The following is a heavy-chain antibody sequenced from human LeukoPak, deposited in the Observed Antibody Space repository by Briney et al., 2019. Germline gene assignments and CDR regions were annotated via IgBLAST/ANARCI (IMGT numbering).Heavy chain of an antibody. Sequence: LSPTCTVSGFTFSGYAMSWFRQPPGPGQEWVGFIRSKAYGGTTEYAASVKGRFTISRDDSKSIAYLQMNSLNTEDTAVYYCTRSITGTMFDYWGQGTLVTVSS. CDR1: GFTFSGYA. D-gene: IGHD1-7*01. CDR2: IRSKAYGGTT. CDR3: TRSITGTMFDY. V-gene: IGHV3-49*03. J-gene: IGHJ4*02.